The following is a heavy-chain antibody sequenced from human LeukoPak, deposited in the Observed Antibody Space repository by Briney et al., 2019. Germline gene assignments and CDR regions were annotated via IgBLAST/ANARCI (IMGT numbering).Heavy chain of an antibody. CDR1: GGPFSGYY. CDR2: IDDSGST. D-gene: IGHD2-2*01. Sequence: PSETPSLTCAVNGGPFSGYYWSWIRQPPGKGLEWIGEIDDSGSTNYNPSLKSRVTISPDTSKKQFSLKLSSVTAADRAVYYCARQVDVGCSSTSCYGHGAFDIWGQGTLFTVSS. V-gene: IGHV4-34*01. J-gene: IGHJ3*02. CDR3: ARQVDVGCSSTSCYGHGAFDI.